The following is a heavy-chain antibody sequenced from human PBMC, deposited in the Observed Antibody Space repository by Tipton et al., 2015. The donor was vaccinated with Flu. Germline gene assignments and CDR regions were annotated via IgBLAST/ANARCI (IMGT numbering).Heavy chain of an antibody. CDR3: ARDRGYYFDY. CDR1: GGSISSYY. J-gene: IGHJ4*02. CDR2: IYYSGST. V-gene: IGHV4-59*01. D-gene: IGHD3-10*01. Sequence: TLSLTCTVSGGSISSYYWSWIRQPPGKGLEWIGCIYYSGSTNYNPSLKSRVTISVDTSKNQFSLKLSSVTAADTAVYYCARDRGYYFDYWGQGTLVTVSS.